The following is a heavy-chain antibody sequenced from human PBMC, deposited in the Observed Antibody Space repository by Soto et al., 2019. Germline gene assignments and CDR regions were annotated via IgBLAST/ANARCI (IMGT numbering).Heavy chain of an antibody. J-gene: IGHJ4*02. Sequence: SETLSLTCTVSGGSFKSGSYSWSWIRQPPGKGLEWIGYVHHTGRTSYNPSLKSRVSISMDTSKNQFSLNLDSVTAADTAVYFCARDFAYFDSWGQGTLVTVSS. V-gene: IGHV4-61*01. CDR3: ARDFAYFDS. D-gene: IGHD3-3*01. CDR2: VHHTGRT. CDR1: GGSFKSGSYS.